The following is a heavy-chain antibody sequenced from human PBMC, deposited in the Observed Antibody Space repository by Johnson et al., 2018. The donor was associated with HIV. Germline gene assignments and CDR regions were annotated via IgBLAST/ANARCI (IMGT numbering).Heavy chain of an antibody. CDR3: AREVAIGYSYGYLIGAFDI. D-gene: IGHD5-18*01. J-gene: IGHJ3*02. Sequence: VHLVESGGGVVRPGGSLRLSCAASGINFDNYGMSWVRQAPGKGLEWVSVIYSGGSTYYADSVKGRFTISRDNSKKTLYLQMNSLRAEDTAVYYCAREVAIGYSYGYLIGAFDIWGQGTMVTVSS. CDR2: IYSGGST. CDR1: GINFDNYG. V-gene: IGHV3-66*01.